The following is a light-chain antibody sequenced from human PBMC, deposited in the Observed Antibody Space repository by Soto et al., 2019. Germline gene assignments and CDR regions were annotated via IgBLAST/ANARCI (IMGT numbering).Light chain of an antibody. CDR3: SSFTSRTSCV. CDR1: SSDVGSYNS. Sequence: QSVLTQASSVSGSPGQSIASSCPGNSSDVGSYNSVSWYQQYPGKAPKLMIHDVNNRPSGISDRFSGSKSGNTASLTISGLQAEGEADYYCSSFTSRTSCVFEIGTKGTV. V-gene: IGLV2-14*03. CDR2: DVN. J-gene: IGLJ1*01.